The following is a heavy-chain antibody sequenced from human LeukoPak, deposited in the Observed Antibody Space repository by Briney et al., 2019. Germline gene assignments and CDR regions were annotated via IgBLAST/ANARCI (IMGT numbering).Heavy chain of an antibody. J-gene: IGHJ3*02. D-gene: IGHD3-16*01. CDR1: GFTFSSYG. CDR3: ARGDHDAFDI. Sequence: GGSLRLSCAASGFTFSSYGMHWVRQAPGKGLEWVAFIRYDGSNKYYTDSVKGRFTISRDNSKNTLYLQVDSLRAEDTAVYYCARGDHDAFDIWGQGTMVTVSS. V-gene: IGHV3-30*02. CDR2: IRYDGSNK.